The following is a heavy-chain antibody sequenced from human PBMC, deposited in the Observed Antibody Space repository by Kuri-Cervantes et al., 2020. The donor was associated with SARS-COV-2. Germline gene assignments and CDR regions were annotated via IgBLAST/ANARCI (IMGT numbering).Heavy chain of an antibody. CDR1: GFTFSSYA. CDR2: ISYDGSNK. Sequence: GESLKISCAASGFTFSSYAMHWVRQAPGKGLEWVAVISYDGSNKYYADSVEGRFTISRDNSKNTLYLQMNSLRAEDTAVYYCARDGRDLDTAMVYYGMDVWGQGTTVTVSS. D-gene: IGHD5-18*01. J-gene: IGHJ6*02. V-gene: IGHV3-30-3*01. CDR3: ARDGRDLDTAMVYYGMDV.